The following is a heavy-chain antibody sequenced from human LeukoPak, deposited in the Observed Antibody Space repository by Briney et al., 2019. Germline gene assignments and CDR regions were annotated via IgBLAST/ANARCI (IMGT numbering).Heavy chain of an antibody. CDR2: ISNSKGISD. J-gene: IGHJ4*02. V-gene: IGHV3-23*01. D-gene: IGHD5-24*01. CDR1: GFTFTSYP. Sequence: GGSLRLSCAVSGFTFTSYPMSWVRQAPGKGLEWVSGISNSKGISDYYADSVKGRFTISRDDSKNTLYLQMNSLRAEDTAVYYCVKRRDAYPIHGTFDSWGQGALVTVSS. CDR3: VKRRDAYPIHGTFDS.